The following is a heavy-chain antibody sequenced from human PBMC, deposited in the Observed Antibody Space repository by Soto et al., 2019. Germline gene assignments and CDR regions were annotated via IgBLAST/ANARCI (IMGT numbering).Heavy chain of an antibody. CDR2: MSFDGTYK. CDR1: GFRFSDYG. V-gene: IGHV3-30*18. D-gene: IGHD4-17*01. Sequence: QVQLAESGGGVVQPGRSLRLSCIGSGFRFSDYGMHWVRQAPGKGLEWGTMMSFDGTYKYSADSVKSRFIISRDNSKNTLYLQMNRMRAEDTAVYYCAKDRRDGEYISVYDFWGQGTLVTVSS. CDR3: AKDRRDGEYISVYDF. J-gene: IGHJ4*02.